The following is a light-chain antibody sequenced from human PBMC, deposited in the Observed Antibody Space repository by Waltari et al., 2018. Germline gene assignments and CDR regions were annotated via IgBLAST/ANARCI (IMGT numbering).Light chain of an antibody. CDR3: QQYDSSRT. Sequence: DIQMTQSPSTLSASVGDRVPITCRASQSISTWLAWYQQKPGKAPKLLIYKASSLESGVPSRFSGSGSGTEFTLTISSLQPDDFATYYCQQYDSSRTFGQGTKVEIK. J-gene: IGKJ1*01. CDR2: KAS. V-gene: IGKV1-5*03. CDR1: QSISTW.